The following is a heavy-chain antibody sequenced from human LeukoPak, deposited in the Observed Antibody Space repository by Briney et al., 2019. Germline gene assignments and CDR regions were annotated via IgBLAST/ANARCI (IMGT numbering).Heavy chain of an antibody. CDR3: ARDGYSGSDAL. CDR2: INHSGST. V-gene: IGHV4-34*01. Sequence: SETLSLTCAVYGVSFRGYYWSWIRQPPGKGGEWIGEINHSGSTNYNPSLKSRVTISVDTSKNQFSLKLSSVTAADTAVYYCARDGYSGSDALWGQGTLVTVSS. D-gene: IGHD5-12*01. J-gene: IGHJ4*02. CDR1: GVSFRGYY.